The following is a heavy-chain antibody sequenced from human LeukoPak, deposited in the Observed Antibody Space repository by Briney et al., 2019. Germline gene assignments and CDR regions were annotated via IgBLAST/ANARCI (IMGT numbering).Heavy chain of an antibody. Sequence: PGGSLRLSCAASGFTFSTYGMHWVRQAPGKGLEWVAVIWHDGSNKYYVDSVKGRFTISRDNSKNTLYMQMNSLRAEDTAVYYCARDKDHYGSGSPFDYWGQGTLVTVSS. CDR1: GFTFSTYG. J-gene: IGHJ4*02. CDR3: ARDKDHYGSGSPFDY. CDR2: IWHDGSNK. D-gene: IGHD3-10*01. V-gene: IGHV3-33*01.